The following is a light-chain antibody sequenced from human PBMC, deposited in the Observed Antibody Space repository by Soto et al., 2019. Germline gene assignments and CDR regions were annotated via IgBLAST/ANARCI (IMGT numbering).Light chain of an antibody. V-gene: IGKV1-5*01. CDR1: QSISSW. CDR2: DAS. Sequence: GDRVTITCRATQSISSWFAWYQQKPGKAPKLVIDDASSLERGVPSRFSGSGSATEFTLTISSLQPDDFATYYCQQYNSYSWTFGQGTKVDIK. J-gene: IGKJ1*01. CDR3: QQYNSYSWT.